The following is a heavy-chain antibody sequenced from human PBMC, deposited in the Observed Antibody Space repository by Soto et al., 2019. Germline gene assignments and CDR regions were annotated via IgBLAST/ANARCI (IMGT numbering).Heavy chain of an antibody. D-gene: IGHD6-19*01. J-gene: IGHJ6*02. V-gene: IGHV3-33*01. CDR1: GFTFSSYG. CDR3: TRGSSGWYPGWYYYYGMDV. Sequence: GGSLRLSCAASGFTFSSYGMHWVRQAPGKGLEWVAVIWYDGSNKYYADSVKGRFTISRDNSKNTLYLQMNSLRAEDTAVYYCTRGSSGWYPGWYYYYGMDVWGQGTTVTVSS. CDR2: IWYDGSNK.